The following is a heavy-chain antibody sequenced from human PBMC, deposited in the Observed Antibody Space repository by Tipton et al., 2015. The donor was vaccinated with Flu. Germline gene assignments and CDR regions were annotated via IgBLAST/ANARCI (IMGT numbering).Heavy chain of an antibody. Sequence: TLPLTCTVSGGSISSGNYYWTWIRQPAGKGLEWIGRIYTRGSTNDNPSLKSRVTMSVDTSKDQFSLKLSSVTAADTAVYCCARSSRGWYRAIFDWGQGTLVSVSS. CDR2: IYTRGST. V-gene: IGHV4-61*02. J-gene: IGHJ4*02. D-gene: IGHD6-19*01. CDR3: ARSSRGWYRAIFD. CDR1: GGSISSGNYY.